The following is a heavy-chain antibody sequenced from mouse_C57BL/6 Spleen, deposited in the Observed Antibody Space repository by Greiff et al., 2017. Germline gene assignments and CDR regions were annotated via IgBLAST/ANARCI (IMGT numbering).Heavy chain of an antibody. CDR1: GFTFSDYG. CDR3: ARAVVATPYFDV. J-gene: IGHJ1*03. D-gene: IGHD1-1*01. CDR2: ISSGSSTI. V-gene: IGHV5-17*01. Sequence: DVHLVESGGGLVKPGGSLKLSCAASGFTFSDYGMHWVRQAPEKGLEWVAYISSGSSTIYYADTVKGRFTISRDNAKNTLFLQMTSLRSEDTAMYYCARAVVATPYFDVWGTGTTVTVSS.